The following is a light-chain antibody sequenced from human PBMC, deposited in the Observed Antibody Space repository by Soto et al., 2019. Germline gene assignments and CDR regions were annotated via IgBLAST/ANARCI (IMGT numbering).Light chain of an antibody. CDR2: GAS. V-gene: IGKV3-20*01. J-gene: IGKJ4*01. Sequence: EIVVTQSPATLSLSRGERATLSCRASQSVSGTYLAWYQQKPGQAPRLLISGASSRATGIPDRFSGSGSGTDFTLPISRLEPDDFAVYYCQQYGSSPPVTFGGGTKVDIK. CDR3: QQYGSSPPVT. CDR1: QSVSGTY.